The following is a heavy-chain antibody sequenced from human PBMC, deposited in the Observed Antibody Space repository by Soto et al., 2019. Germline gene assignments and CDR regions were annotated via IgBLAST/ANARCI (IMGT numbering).Heavy chain of an antibody. Sequence: SXKVSYKASGYSXNNNDGGWVRQATGQGLEWMGWMNPGSGDTGYAQKFQGRVTMTRDISIDTAYMELSSMRSDDTAIYYCARMETFGSLNWFDPWGQGTLGTVSS. CDR3: ARMETFGSLNWFDP. CDR1: GYSXNNND. CDR2: MNPGSGDT. J-gene: IGHJ5*02. D-gene: IGHD3-16*01. V-gene: IGHV1-8*01.